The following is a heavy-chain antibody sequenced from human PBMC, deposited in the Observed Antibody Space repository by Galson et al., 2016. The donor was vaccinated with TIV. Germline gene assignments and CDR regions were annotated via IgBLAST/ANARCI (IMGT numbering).Heavy chain of an antibody. CDR2: IIPLFRTT. V-gene: IGHV1-69*13. CDR1: GGTFSSYV. Sequence: SVKVSCKASGGTFSSYVFNWVRLAPGQGLEWMGGIIPLFRTTNYAQKFQGRVTITADESTNTAYMELNSLRSGDTAVYHCAKDRNTALDTYHYYYGMDVWGQGTTVTVSS. CDR3: AKDRNTALDTYHYYYGMDV. D-gene: IGHD5-18*01. J-gene: IGHJ6*02.